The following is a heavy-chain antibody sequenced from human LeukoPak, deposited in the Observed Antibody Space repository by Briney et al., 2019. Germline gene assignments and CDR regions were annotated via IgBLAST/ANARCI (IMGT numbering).Heavy chain of an antibody. Sequence: GGPLRLSCAASGFTFSSYGMSWVRQAPGKGLEWVSAISGSGGSTYYADSVKGRFTISRDNSKNTLYLQMNSLRAEDTAVYYCAMGVVWFGELSSDYWGQGTLVTVSS. CDR2: ISGSGGST. CDR3: AMGVVWFGELSSDY. CDR1: GFTFSSYG. V-gene: IGHV3-23*01. D-gene: IGHD3-10*01. J-gene: IGHJ4*02.